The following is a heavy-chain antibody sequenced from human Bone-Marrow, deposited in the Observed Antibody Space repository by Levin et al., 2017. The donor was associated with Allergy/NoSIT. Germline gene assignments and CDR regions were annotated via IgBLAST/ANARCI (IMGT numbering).Heavy chain of an antibody. D-gene: IGHD3-10*01. J-gene: IGHJ5*02. CDR2: IHPRNSEA. V-gene: IGHV5-51*01. CDR1: GFTFINYW. Sequence: KTGGSLRLSCKGSGFTFINYWIAWVRQTPGRGLEWLGVIHPRNSEARYSPSFQGQVTISVDRSVDSAFLQWSSLKASDSAVYYCARLAASSGTAIINIHYFDPWGQGTLVTVSS. CDR3: ARLAASSGTAIINIHYFDP.